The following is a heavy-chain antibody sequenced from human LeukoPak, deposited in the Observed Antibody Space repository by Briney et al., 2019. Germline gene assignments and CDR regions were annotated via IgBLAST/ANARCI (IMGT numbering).Heavy chain of an antibody. D-gene: IGHD5-18*01. CDR2: INHSGST. J-gene: IGHJ4*02. CDR1: GGSFSGYY. V-gene: IGHV4-34*01. Sequence: PSETLSLTCAVYGGSFSGYYWSWIRQPPGKGLEWIGEINHSGSTNYNPSLKSRVTISVDTSKNQFSLKLSSVTAADTAVYYCARAPYGYSYPDFDYWGQGTLVTVSS. CDR3: ARAPYGYSYPDFDY.